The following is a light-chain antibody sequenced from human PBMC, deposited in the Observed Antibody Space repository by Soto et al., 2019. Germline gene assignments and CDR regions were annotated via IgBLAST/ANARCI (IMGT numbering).Light chain of an antibody. J-gene: IGLJ2*01. CDR3: GAYTGSTLGI. CDR2: EVI. CDR1: SSDIGAYNF. V-gene: IGLV2-14*01. Sequence: QSVLTQPASVSGSPGQSITISCTGTSSDIGAYNFVSWYQQYPGEAPKLMIYEVIHRPSGVSDRFSGSKSGNTASLTISGLQPEDEADYYCGAYTGSTLGIFGGGTKLTVL.